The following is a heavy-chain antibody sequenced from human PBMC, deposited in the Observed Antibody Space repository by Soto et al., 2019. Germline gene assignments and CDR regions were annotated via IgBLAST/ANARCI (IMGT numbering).Heavy chain of an antibody. CDR1: GGSVSSGSYY. Sequence: QVQLQESGPGLVKPSETLSLTCTVSGGSVSSGSYYWSWIRQPPGKGLEWIGYIYYSGSTNYNPTLKSRVTISVDTSKNQFSLKLSSVTAAVTAVYYCARDSGVVTYYFDYWGQGTLVTVSS. V-gene: IGHV4-61*01. CDR3: ARDSGVVTYYFDY. CDR2: IYYSGST. J-gene: IGHJ4*02. D-gene: IGHD3-3*01.